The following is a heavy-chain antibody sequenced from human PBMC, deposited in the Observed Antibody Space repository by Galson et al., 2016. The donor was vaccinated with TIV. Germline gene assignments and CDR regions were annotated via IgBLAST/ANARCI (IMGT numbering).Heavy chain of an antibody. J-gene: IGHJ4*02. V-gene: IGHV1-3*01. D-gene: IGHD7-27*01. Sequence: SVKVSCKASGYTFIGYVIHWVRQAPGQRLEWMGWINHANGETHSSQRFQGKFTLTTDTSASTAYLELSSLGSEDTAVYYCARDGGGTGDLDKWGQGTLVTVSS. CDR1: GYTFIGYV. CDR3: ARDGGGTGDLDK. CDR2: INHANGET.